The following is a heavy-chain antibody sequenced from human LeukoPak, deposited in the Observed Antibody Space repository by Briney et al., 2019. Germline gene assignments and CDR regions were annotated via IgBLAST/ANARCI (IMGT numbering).Heavy chain of an antibody. Sequence: PGGSLRLSCAASGFTFSSYAMSWVRQAPGKGLVWVSRLNDDGTYVDYADSVRGRFTISRDNAKNMLHLQMNSLRVEDTAVYYCVRGSSDWAGTDYWGQGTLVTVSS. D-gene: IGHD2-21*02. CDR1: GFTFSSYA. V-gene: IGHV3-74*01. CDR2: LNDDGTYV. CDR3: VRGSSDWAGTDY. J-gene: IGHJ4*02.